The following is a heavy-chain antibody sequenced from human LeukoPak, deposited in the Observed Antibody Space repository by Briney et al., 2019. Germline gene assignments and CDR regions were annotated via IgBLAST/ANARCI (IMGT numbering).Heavy chain of an antibody. CDR2: ISGSGSNT. D-gene: IGHD2-21*01. CDR1: GFTFSNAW. Sequence: GGSLRLSCAASGFTFSNAWMSWVRQAPGKGLEWVSAISGSGSNTYYADSVKGRFTISRDNSKNTLYLQMNSLRAEDTAVFYCATEKGDSPDYWGQGTLVTVSS. J-gene: IGHJ4*02. V-gene: IGHV3-23*01. CDR3: ATEKGDSPDY.